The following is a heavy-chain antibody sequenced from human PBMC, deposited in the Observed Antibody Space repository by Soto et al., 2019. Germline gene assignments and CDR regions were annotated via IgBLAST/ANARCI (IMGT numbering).Heavy chain of an antibody. V-gene: IGHV1-69*01. J-gene: IGHJ4*02. CDR3: ARRGGRITGTTGSYYFDY. CDR2: IIPIFGTA. Sequence: QVQLVQSGAEVKKPGSSVKVSCKASGGTFSSYANSWVRQAPGQGLEWMGGIIPIFGTANYAQKFQGRVTITADESTSTAYMELSSLRSEDTAVYYCARRGGRITGTTGSYYFDYWGQGTLVTVSS. CDR1: GGTFSSYA. D-gene: IGHD1-7*01.